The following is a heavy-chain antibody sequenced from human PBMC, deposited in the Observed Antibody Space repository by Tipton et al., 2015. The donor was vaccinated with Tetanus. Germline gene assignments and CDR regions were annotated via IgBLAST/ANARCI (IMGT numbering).Heavy chain of an antibody. J-gene: IGHJ4*02. Sequence: GLVKPSETLSLTCSVSRGPISSYYWSWIRQPAGKGLEWIGHISNGNPDYTPSLKSRVTLSVDTSKNEFSLKLSSVTAADTGVYYCARGITDGYFRRLDYWGRGTLVAVSP. V-gene: IGHV4-4*07. CDR1: RGPISSYY. D-gene: IGHD5-24*01. CDR3: ARGITDGYFRRLDY. CDR2: ISNGNP.